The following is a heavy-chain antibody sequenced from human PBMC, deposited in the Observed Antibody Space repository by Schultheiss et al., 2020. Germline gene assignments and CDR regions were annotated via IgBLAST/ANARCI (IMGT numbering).Heavy chain of an antibody. CDR2: ISSNGGST. CDR3: AREFSGSYGDSFDV. D-gene: IGHD1-26*01. V-gene: IGHV3-64*04. Sequence: GGSLRLSCAASGFTVSSYAMHWVRQAPGKGLEYVSAISSNGGSTYYADSVKGRFTISRDNSKNTLYLQMNNLRAEDTAVYYCAREFSGSYGDSFDVWGQGTVVTVSS. J-gene: IGHJ3*01. CDR1: GFTVSSYA.